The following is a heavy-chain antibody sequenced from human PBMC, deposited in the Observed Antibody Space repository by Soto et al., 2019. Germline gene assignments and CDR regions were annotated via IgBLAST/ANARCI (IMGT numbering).Heavy chain of an antibody. CDR2: ISSSSSYI. CDR3: ARDQKKHDVLRYFDWSGGGNWFDP. D-gene: IGHD3-9*01. CDR1: GFTFSSYS. Sequence: GGSLRLSCAASGFTFSSYSMNWVRQAPGKGLEWVSSISSSSSYIYYADSVKGRFTISRDNAKNSLYLQMNSLRAEDTAVYYCARDQKKHDVLRYFDWSGGGNWFDPWGQGTLVTVSS. J-gene: IGHJ5*02. V-gene: IGHV3-21*01.